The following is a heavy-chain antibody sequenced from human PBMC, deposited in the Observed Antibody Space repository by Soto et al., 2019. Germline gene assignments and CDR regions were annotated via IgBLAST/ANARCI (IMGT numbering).Heavy chain of an antibody. CDR3: ARVPGP. CDR1: GGSVSSGNYY. CDR2: IYHSGST. V-gene: IGHV4-61*01. Sequence: SETLSLTCTVSGGSVSSGNYYWSWIRQPPGKGLEWIGEIYHSGSTNYNPSLKSRVTISVDKSKNQFSLKLSSVTAADTAVYYCARVPGPWGQGTLVTVS. J-gene: IGHJ5*02. D-gene: IGHD3-10*01.